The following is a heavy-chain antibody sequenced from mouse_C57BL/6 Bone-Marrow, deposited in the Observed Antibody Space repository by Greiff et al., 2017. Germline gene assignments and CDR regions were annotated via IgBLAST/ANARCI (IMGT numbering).Heavy chain of an antibody. CDR3: ARKSLLWLRRPTLYYFDY. D-gene: IGHD2-2*01. J-gene: IGHJ2*01. Sequence: EVKLVESGGGLVKPGGSLKLSCAASGFTFSDYGMHWVRQAPEKGLEWVAYISSGSSTIYYADTVKGRFTISRDNAKNTLFLQMTSLRSEDTAMYYCARKSLLWLRRPTLYYFDYWGQGTTRTVSS. CDR2: ISSGSSTI. V-gene: IGHV5-17*01. CDR1: GFTFSDYG.